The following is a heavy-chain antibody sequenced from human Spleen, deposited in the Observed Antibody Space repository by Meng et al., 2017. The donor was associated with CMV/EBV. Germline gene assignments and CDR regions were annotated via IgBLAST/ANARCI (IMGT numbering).Heavy chain of an antibody. D-gene: IGHD1-14*01. CDR2: MSNDGSNQ. J-gene: IGHJ6*02. CDR1: GFTFIRYD. CDR3: VSRRLHLDV. Sequence: GESLKISCAESGFTFIRYDIYWVRQAPGKGLEWVALMSNDGSNQYYADSVKGRFTMSRDRSKNTLFLQMNSLRLEDTGLYYCVSRRLHLDVWGLGTTVTVSS. V-gene: IGHV3-30*19.